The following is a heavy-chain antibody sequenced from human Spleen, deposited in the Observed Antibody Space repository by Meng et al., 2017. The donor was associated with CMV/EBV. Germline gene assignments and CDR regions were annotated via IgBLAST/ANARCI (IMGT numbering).Heavy chain of an antibody. CDR3: ARGPFIVVVPAAVGSGMYV. CDR2: INHSGST. Sequence: SETLSLTCAVYGGSFSGYYWSWIRQPPGKGLEWIGEINHSGSTNYNPSLKSRVTISVDTSKNQFSLKLSSVTAADTAVYYCARGPFIVVVPAAVGSGMYVWGQGTTVTVSS. V-gene: IGHV4-34*01. D-gene: IGHD2-2*01. CDR1: GGSFSGYY. J-gene: IGHJ6*02.